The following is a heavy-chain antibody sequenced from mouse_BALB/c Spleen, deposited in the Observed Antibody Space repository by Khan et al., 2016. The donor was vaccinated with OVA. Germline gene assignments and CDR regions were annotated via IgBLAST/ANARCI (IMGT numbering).Heavy chain of an antibody. D-gene: IGHD3-1*01. CDR3: TRSGLAAFSY. Sequence: QVQLQQSGAELVKPGASVKLSCKASGYTFTSSYIYWVKQRPGQGLEWIGGINPSNGDTYFNEKFEIKATLTVDKSSSTAFMKVSSLTSDDSAVYYCTRSGLAAFSYWGQGTLVTVSA. CDR1: GYTFTSSY. V-gene: IGHV1S81*02. CDR2: INPSNGDT. J-gene: IGHJ3*01.